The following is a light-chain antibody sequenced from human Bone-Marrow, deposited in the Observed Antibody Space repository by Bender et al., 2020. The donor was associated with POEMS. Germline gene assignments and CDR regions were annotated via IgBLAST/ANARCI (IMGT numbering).Light chain of an antibody. CDR1: SSNIGTNP. V-gene: IGLV1-44*01. CDR3: QAWDGSTVV. CDR2: INN. J-gene: IGLJ2*01. Sequence: QSVLTQPPSASGTPGQRVTISCSGSSSNIGTNPVNWYQQLPGTAPKLLIYINNQRPSGVPDRFSGSNSGNAATLTISGTQAVDEADYYCQAWDGSTVVFGGGTKLTVL.